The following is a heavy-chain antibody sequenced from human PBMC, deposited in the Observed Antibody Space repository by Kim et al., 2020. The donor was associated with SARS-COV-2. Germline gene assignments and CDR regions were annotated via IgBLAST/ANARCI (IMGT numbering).Heavy chain of an antibody. CDR2: ISSSSSTI. J-gene: IGHJ4*02. V-gene: IGHV3-48*04. CDR1: GFTFSSYS. D-gene: IGHD3-22*01. CDR3: ARDSYDQFDY. Sequence: GGSLRLSCAASGFTFSSYSMNWVRQAPGKGLEWVSYISSSSSTIYYADSVKGRFTISRDNAKNSLYLQMNSLRAEDTAVYYCARDSYDQFDYWGQGTLVTVSS.